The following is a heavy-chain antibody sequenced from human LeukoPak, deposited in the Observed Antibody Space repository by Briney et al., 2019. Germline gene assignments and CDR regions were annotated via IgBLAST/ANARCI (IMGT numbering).Heavy chain of an antibody. CDR3: ARDGVQYYDILTGYQNWFDP. Sequence: PGGSLRLSCAASGFTFSSYSMNWVRQAPGKGLEWVSYISSSSSTIYYADSVKGRFTISRDNAKNSLYLQMNSLRAEDTAVYYCARDGVQYYDILTGYQNWFDPWGQGTLVTVSS. CDR1: GFTFSSYS. V-gene: IGHV3-48*01. CDR2: ISSSSSTI. J-gene: IGHJ5*02. D-gene: IGHD3-9*01.